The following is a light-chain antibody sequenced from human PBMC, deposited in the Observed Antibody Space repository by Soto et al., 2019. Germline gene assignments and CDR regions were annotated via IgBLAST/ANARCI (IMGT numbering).Light chain of an antibody. CDR1: QSVLYNANNKNY. CDR2: WAS. V-gene: IGKV4-1*01. Sequence: DIVMTQSPNSLAVSLGERATINCKSSQSVLYNANNKNYLTWYQQKPGQPPKVLIYWASTRESGVPDRFSGGGSETYFTLTISSLQAEDVAGYYCQQYLSTPDTVGQGTKLEIK. CDR3: QQYLSTPDT. J-gene: IGKJ2*01.